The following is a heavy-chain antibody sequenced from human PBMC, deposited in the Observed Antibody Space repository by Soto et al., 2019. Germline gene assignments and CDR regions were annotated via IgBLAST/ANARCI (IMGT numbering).Heavy chain of an antibody. D-gene: IGHD6-19*01. V-gene: IGHV4-59*08. CDR2: IYYSGCT. Sequence: QVQLQESGPGLVKPSETLSLTCTVSGGSISSYYWSWIRQPPGKGLEWIGYIYYSGCTNYNPSLKSRVTISVDTSKNQFSLKLSSVTAADTAVYYCARQVGGWAPWYFDYWGQGTLVTVSS. J-gene: IGHJ4*02. CDR1: GGSISSYY. CDR3: ARQVGGWAPWYFDY.